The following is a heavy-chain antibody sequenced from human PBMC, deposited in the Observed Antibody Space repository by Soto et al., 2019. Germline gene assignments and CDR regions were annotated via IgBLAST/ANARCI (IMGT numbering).Heavy chain of an antibody. Sequence: GGSLRLSCAASEFTFSTYWMSWVRQAPGKGLEWVANIKQDGSETYYVDSVKGRFTISRDNAKNSLYLQMNSLRAEDTALYYCARRYCSGTTCSWLGPFDYWGRGTLVTVSS. CDR3: ARRYCSGTTCSWLGPFDY. J-gene: IGHJ4*02. V-gene: IGHV3-7*01. D-gene: IGHD2-2*01. CDR1: EFTFSTYW. CDR2: IKQDGSET.